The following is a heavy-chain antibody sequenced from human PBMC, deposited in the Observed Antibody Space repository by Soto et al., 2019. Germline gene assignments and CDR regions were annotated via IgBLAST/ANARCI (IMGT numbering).Heavy chain of an antibody. V-gene: IGHV4-31*03. CDR3: AREPRSSGYLVD. Sequence: SETLSLTCTVSGGSFSSDNYYWSWIRQHPGKGLEWIGYIYYSGSTYYNPSLKSRVTISLDTSKNQFSLNLSSVTAADTAVYYFAREPRSSGYLVDWGQGTLVTVSS. CDR2: IYYSGST. D-gene: IGHD3-22*01. J-gene: IGHJ4*02. CDR1: GGSFSSDNYY.